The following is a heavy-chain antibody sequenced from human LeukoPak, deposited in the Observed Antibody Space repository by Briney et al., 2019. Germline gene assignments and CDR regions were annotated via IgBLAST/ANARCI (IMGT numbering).Heavy chain of an antibody. V-gene: IGHV3-23*01. CDR3: ARDVCSSSGHDY. J-gene: IGHJ4*02. CDR1: RFTFSSYA. Sequence: GGSLRLSCAASRFTFSSYAMSWVRQAPGKGLEWVSAISGSGGSTYYADSVKGRFTISRDNSKNTLYLQMNSLRAEDTAVYYCARDVCSSSGHDYWGQGTLVTVSS. D-gene: IGHD2-2*01. CDR2: ISGSGGST.